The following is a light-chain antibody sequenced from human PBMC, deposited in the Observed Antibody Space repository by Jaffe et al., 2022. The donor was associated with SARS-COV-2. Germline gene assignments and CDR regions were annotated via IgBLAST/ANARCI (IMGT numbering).Light chain of an antibody. Sequence: DIVMTQSPDSLAVSLGERATINCKSSQNILYNSDNNNYLAWYQQKPGQPPKLLFYWASTRESGVPDRFSGSGSGTDFTLTISSLQAEDVAVYYCQQYYSTPRTFGQGTKLEIK. CDR3: QQYYSTPRT. J-gene: IGKJ2*01. CDR1: QNILYNSDNNNY. V-gene: IGKV4-1*01. CDR2: WAS.